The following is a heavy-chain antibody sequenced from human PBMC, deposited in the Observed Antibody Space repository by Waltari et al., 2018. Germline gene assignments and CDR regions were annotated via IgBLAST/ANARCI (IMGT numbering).Heavy chain of an antibody. Sequence: QVQLQESGPGLVKPSETLSLTCAVSGGSISSNNWWSWIRQPPGKGLEWIGYISGTSGNTYYNPSLKRRFTISTDTSKTQLSLKLTSVTAADTAVYYCARRGWKFDYWGQGVLVTVSS. CDR1: GGSISSNNW. V-gene: IGHV4-4*02. CDR2: SGTSGNT. J-gene: IGHJ4*02. CDR3: ARRGWKFDY. D-gene: IGHD1-1*01.